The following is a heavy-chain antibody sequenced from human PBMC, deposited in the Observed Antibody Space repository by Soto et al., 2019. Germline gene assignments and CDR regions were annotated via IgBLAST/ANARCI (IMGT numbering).Heavy chain of an antibody. D-gene: IGHD2-2*01. Sequence: GGSLRLSCAASGFTFSSYAMSWVRQAPGKGLEWVSAISGSGGSTYYADSVKGRFTISRDNSKNTLYLQMNSLRAENTAVYYCAKDVVVPAAMSHYFDYWGQGTLVTVSS. CDR2: ISGSGGST. V-gene: IGHV3-23*01. CDR1: GFTFSSYA. J-gene: IGHJ4*02. CDR3: AKDVVVPAAMSHYFDY.